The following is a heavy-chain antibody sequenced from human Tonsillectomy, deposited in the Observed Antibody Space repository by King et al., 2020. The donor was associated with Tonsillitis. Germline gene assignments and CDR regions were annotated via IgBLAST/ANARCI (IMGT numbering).Heavy chain of an antibody. Sequence: QLVQSGAEVKKPGASVKVSCKASGYTFTDYYIHWVRQAPGQGLEWMGWINPNSGGTNYAQKFQGRVTMTRDTSISTAYMELSSLRSDVTAVYYWAREGSSPGASFDYWGQETLVTVSS. CDR1: GYTFTDYY. D-gene: IGHD1-26*01. CDR2: INPNSGGT. V-gene: IGHV1-2*02. J-gene: IGHJ4*02. CDR3: AREGSSPGASFDY.